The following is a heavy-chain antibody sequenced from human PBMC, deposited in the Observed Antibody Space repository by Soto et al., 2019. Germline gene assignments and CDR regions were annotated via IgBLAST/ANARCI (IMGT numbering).Heavy chain of an antibody. CDR3: AKGGGAYCSGGSCIHNWFDP. V-gene: IGHV3-74*01. CDR2: INSDGSST. Sequence: EVQLVESGGDLVQPGGSLRLSCAASGFTFSSYWMHWVRQAPGKGLVWVSRINSDGSSTSYADSVKGRFTISRDNAKNTLYLQMNSLRAEDTAVYYCAKGGGAYCSGGSCIHNWFDPWGQGTLVTVSS. D-gene: IGHD2-15*01. CDR1: GFTFSSYW. J-gene: IGHJ5*02.